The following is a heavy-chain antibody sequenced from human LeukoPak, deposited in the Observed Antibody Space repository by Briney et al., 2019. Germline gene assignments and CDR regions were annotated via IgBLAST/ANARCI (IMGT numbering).Heavy chain of an antibody. CDR1: GFTFSSYS. J-gene: IGHJ5*01. CDR2: ISSSSTTI. V-gene: IGHV3-48*01. Sequence: PGRSLRLSCAASGFTFSSYSMNWVRQAPGKGLEWISYISSSSTTIFYADSVKGRFTISRDNAKNSLYLQMNSLRAEDTAMYYCARRFDFWGQGTLVTVSS. CDR3: ARRFDF.